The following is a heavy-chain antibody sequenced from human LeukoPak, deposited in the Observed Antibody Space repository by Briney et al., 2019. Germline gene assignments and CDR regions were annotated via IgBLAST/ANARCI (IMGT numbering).Heavy chain of an antibody. Sequence: GASVKVFCKASGYTFTSYYMHWVRQAPGQGLEWMGIINPSGGSTSYAQKFQGRVTMTRDTSTSTVYMELSSLRSEDTAVYYCATAYYYDSSGYYDPLDYWGQGTLVTVSS. CDR1: GYTFTSYY. D-gene: IGHD3-22*01. V-gene: IGHV1-46*01. CDR2: INPSGGST. CDR3: ATAYYYDSSGYYDPLDY. J-gene: IGHJ4*02.